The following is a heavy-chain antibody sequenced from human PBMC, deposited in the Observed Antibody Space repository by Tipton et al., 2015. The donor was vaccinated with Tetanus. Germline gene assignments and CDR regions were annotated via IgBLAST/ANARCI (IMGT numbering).Heavy chain of an antibody. D-gene: IGHD2-15*01. Sequence: SLRLSCVVSGFTVTNEYMSWLRQAPGKGLEWVSIIYSGGDSYYADSVKGRFFISRDNSKNTVYLQMNSLRVDDTAMYYCALDCCSEGRWDKWGQGTLVTVSS. CDR2: IYSGGDS. V-gene: IGHV3-66*01. CDR1: GFTVTNEY. CDR3: ALDCCSEGRWDK. J-gene: IGHJ1*01.